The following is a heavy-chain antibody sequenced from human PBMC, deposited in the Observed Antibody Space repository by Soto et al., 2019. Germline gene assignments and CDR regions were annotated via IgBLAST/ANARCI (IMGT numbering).Heavy chain of an antibody. CDR3: AKDLNY. CDR1: GFTFSSYG. Sequence: QVQQVESGGGVVQPGRSLRLSCAASGFTFSSYGMHWVRQAPGKGLEWVAVISYDGSNKYYADSVKGRFTISRDNSKNTLYLQMNSLRAEDTAVYYCAKDLNYWGQGTLVTVSS. J-gene: IGHJ4*02. V-gene: IGHV3-30*18. CDR2: ISYDGSNK.